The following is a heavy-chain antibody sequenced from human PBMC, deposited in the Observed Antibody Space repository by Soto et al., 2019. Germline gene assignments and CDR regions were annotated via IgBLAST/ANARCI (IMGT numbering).Heavy chain of an antibody. CDR3: ARSPYSRGYYYAIDH. J-gene: IGHJ4*02. V-gene: IGHV1-46*01. Sequence: ASVKVSCKASGYTLIMYYIHWMRQAPGQGLEWMGIINPSGGSTTYAQKFQGRVTMTRDTSTSTVYMDLSSLRSDDTAVYYCARSPYSRGYYYAIDHWGQGTQVTVSS. D-gene: IGHD3-22*01. CDR1: GYTLIMYY. CDR2: INPSGGST.